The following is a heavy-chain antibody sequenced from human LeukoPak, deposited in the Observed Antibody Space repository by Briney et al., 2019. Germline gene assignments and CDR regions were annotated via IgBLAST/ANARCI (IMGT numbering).Heavy chain of an antibody. J-gene: IGHJ4*02. CDR2: IYYSGST. CDR3: ARQTGYSGYDLFDS. Sequence: KSSETLSLTCAVSGGSISSGSYCWSWIRQPAGKGLEWIGYIYYSGSTNYNPSLKSRVTISVDTSKNQFSLKLSSVTAADTAVYYCARQTGYSGYDLFDSWDQGTLVTVSS. D-gene: IGHD5-12*01. CDR1: GGSISSGSYC. V-gene: IGHV4-61*10.